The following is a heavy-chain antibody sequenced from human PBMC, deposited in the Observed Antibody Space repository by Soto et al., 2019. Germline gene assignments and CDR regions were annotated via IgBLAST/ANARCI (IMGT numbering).Heavy chain of an antibody. V-gene: IGHV3-23*01. Sequence: PWGSLRVPCAASGFTCGGYAMSRVRQDPGKGLEWVSAISGSGGSTYYADSVKGRFTISRDNSKNTLYLQMNSLRAEDTAVYYCAKASPYCTTWTHVVCYFDYWGQGTLVTVSS. CDR2: ISGSGGST. J-gene: IGHJ4*02. CDR3: AKASPYCTTWTHVVCYFDY. D-gene: IGHD2-8*01. CDR1: GFTCGGYA.